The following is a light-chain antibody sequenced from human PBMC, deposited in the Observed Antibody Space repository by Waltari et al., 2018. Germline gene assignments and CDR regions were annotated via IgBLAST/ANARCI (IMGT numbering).Light chain of an antibody. CDR1: QSISTW. CDR3: QQYNTDLGT. CDR2: RTS. V-gene: IGKV1-5*03. J-gene: IGKJ1*01. Sequence: DIQMTQSPSTLSASVGDRVIITCRASQSISTWLAWYQQKAGKAPKLLIYRTSTLESGVPQRFSGSGSGTEFTLTITSLQPDDFATYYCQQYNTDLGTFGQGTKVEIK.